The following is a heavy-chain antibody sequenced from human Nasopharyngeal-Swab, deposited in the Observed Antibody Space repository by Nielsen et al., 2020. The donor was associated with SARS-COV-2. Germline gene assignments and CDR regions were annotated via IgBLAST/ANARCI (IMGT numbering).Heavy chain of an antibody. D-gene: IGHD1-20*01. V-gene: IGHV1-69*13. CDR1: GGTFRSYA. J-gene: IGHJ6*03. CDR3: AGARNWNYGYYYMDV. CDR2: IIPIFGTA. Sequence: SVTVSCQASGGTFRSYAISWLRQAPGQGLEWMGGIIPIFGTANYAQKFQGRVTITADESTSTAYMGLSSLRSEDTAVYYCAGARNWNYGYYYMDVWGKGTTVTVSS.